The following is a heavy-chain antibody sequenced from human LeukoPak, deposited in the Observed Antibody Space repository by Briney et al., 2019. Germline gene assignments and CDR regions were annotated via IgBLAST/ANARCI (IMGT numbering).Heavy chain of an antibody. D-gene: IGHD5-18*01. CDR2: IIPIFGTA. CDR3: ASAVGYSYGMVRFDP. Sequence: SVKVSCKASGGTFSSYAISWVRQAPGQGLEWMGGIIPIFGTANYAQKFQGRVTITTDESTSTAYMELSSLRSEDAAVYYCASAVGYSYGMVRFDPWGQGTLVTVSS. J-gene: IGHJ5*02. CDR1: GGTFSSYA. V-gene: IGHV1-69*05.